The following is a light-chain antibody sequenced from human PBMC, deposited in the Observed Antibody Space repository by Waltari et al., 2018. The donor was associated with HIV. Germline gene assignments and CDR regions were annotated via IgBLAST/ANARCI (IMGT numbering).Light chain of an antibody. Sequence: QSMLTQPPSVSAAPGQKVTISCSGRRSNIGVEPVSWFLQLPGAAPKPLIYENDKRPAGIPDRFSGSKSGTSATLAITGLQTGDEAVYYCGAWDTYLQTLVFGGGTKLAVL. J-gene: IGLJ3*02. CDR2: END. CDR3: GAWDTYLQTLV. CDR1: RSNIGVEP. V-gene: IGLV1-51*02.